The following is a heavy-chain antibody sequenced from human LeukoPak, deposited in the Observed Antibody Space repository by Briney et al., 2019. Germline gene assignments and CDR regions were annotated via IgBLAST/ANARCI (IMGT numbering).Heavy chain of an antibody. CDR1: GGTFSSYT. Sequence: ASVKVSCKASGGTFSSYTISWVRQAPGQGLEWMGRIIPILGIANYAQKFQGRVTITADKSTSTAYMELSSLRSEDTAVYYCARSTTSILNWFGPWGQGTLVTVSS. J-gene: IGHJ5*02. V-gene: IGHV1-69*02. CDR2: IIPILGIA. CDR3: ARSTTSILNWFGP. D-gene: IGHD1-7*01.